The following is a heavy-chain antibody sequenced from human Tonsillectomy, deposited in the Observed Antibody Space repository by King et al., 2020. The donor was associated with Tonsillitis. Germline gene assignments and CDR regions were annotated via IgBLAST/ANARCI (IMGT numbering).Heavy chain of an antibody. CDR1: GLTFSNAW. V-gene: IGHV3-15*01. CDR2: IKSKTDGGTT. CDR3: TTRDYATGAFDS. J-gene: IGHJ3*02. Sequence: VQLVESGGGLVKPGGSLTLSCVASGLTFSNAWMTWVRQAPGKGLEWVGRIKSKTDGGTTDYAAPVKDRFTISRDDSKNTLFLQMNSLKTEDTAVYYCTTRDYATGAFDSWGQGTMVTVSS. D-gene: IGHD3-16*01.